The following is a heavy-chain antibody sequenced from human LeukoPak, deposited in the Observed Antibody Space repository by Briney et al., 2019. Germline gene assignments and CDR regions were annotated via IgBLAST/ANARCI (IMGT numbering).Heavy chain of an antibody. J-gene: IGHJ4*02. CDR3: ARARSVEVPAGLLHDS. Sequence: SETLSLTCTVSRGSPSDYFWTWMRQSPGKGLEWIGHITYSGDTNYNPSLKSRVTISVDTSTRQFSLKLISVTTADTAVYYCARARSVEVPAGLLHDSWGQGTLVTVSS. CDR1: RGSPSDYF. V-gene: IGHV4-59*01. D-gene: IGHD3-3*01. CDR2: ITYSGDT.